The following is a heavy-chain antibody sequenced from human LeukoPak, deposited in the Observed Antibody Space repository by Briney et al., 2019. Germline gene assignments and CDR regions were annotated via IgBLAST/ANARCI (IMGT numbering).Heavy chain of an antibody. CDR1: GFTFSSYS. Sequence: PGGSLRLSCAASGFTFSSYSMNWVRQAPGKGLEWVSSISSSSSYIYYADSVKGRFTISRDNAKNSLYLQMNSLRAEDTAVYYCAKVLYGDYVDDAFDIWGQGTMVTVSS. CDR2: ISSSSSYI. D-gene: IGHD4-17*01. V-gene: IGHV3-21*01. CDR3: AKVLYGDYVDDAFDI. J-gene: IGHJ3*02.